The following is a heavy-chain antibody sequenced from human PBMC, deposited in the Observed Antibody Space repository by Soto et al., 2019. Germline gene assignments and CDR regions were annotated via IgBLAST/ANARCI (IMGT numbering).Heavy chain of an antibody. CDR3: ARAAVKLGATLFDS. CDR2: INHSGFT. D-gene: IGHD1-26*01. Sequence: SETLSLTCAVSGGSLRGHYWSWIRQSPEKGLEWIGEINHSGFTNYNPTLKSRVTISRDASKNQFSLRLSSMTAADSAVYFCARAAVKLGATLFDSWGQGALVTVSS. V-gene: IGHV4-34*01. CDR1: GGSLRGHY. J-gene: IGHJ4*02.